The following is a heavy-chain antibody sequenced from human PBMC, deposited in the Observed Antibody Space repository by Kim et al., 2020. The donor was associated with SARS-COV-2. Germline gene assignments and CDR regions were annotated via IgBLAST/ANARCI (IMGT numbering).Heavy chain of an antibody. Sequence: PSLKSRVTISVDTSKNQFSLKLSSVTAADTAVYYCARGVVVADYYYGMDVWGQGTTVTVSS. CDR3: ARGVVVADYYYGMDV. V-gene: IGHV4-31*02. D-gene: IGHD2-15*01. J-gene: IGHJ6*02.